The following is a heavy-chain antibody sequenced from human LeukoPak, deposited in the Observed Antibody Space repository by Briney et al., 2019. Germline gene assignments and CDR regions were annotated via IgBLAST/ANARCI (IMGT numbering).Heavy chain of an antibody. CDR1: GFSLSRSGMR. CDR2: IDWDDHK. V-gene: IGHV2-70*04. Sequence: SGPALVRPTQTLTLTCTFSGFSLSRSGMRVSWIRQPPGKALEWLARIDWDDHKFYSTSLKTRLTISKDTSKNQVVLTMTNMDPVDTVTHYCARIDDSSGYYYDYWGQGTLVTVSS. J-gene: IGHJ4*02. D-gene: IGHD3-22*01. CDR3: ARIDDSSGYYYDY.